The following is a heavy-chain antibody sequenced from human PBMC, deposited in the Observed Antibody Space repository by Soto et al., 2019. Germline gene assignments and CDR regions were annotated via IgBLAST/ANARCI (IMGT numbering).Heavy chain of an antibody. J-gene: IGHJ4*02. CDR1: GDSISGPS. CDR2: MYFSGST. D-gene: IGHD6-19*01. V-gene: IGHV4-59*11. Sequence: SETLSLTCTVSGDSISGPSWSWIRQPPGKGLEWIAYMYFSGSTNYNPSLKSRITISVDTSKNQVSLKLSSVTAADTAVYYCARGSGWYFHWGQGTLVTVS. CDR3: ARGSGWYFH.